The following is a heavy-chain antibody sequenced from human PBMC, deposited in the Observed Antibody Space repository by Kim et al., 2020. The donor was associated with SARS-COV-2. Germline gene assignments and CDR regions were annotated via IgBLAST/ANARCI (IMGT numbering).Heavy chain of an antibody. D-gene: IGHD2-21*01. CDR3: ARDRDIGVVIAIFSDIDHAYGMDV. V-gene: IGHV3-48*02. CDR1: GFTFSSYS. CDR2: ISSSSSTL. Sequence: GGSLRLSCAASGFTFSSYSMNWVRQAPGKGLEWVSYISSSSSTLYYADFVKGRFTLSRDNATNSLYLQMNSLRDEDTAVYYCARDRDIGVVIAIFSDIDHAYGMDVWGQGTTVTVSS. J-gene: IGHJ6*02.